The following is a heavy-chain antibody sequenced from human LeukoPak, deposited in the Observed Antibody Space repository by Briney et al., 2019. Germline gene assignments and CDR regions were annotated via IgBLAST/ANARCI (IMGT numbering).Heavy chain of an antibody. CDR2: ICTSGST. D-gene: IGHD4-23*01. CDR3: ARDHGYGGNPLFDY. V-gene: IGHV4-61*02. Sequence: PSETLSLTCTVSGGSISSIIYCWNWIRQPAGKGLDWIGRICTSGSTSYKPSLETRVTISVDTSKNQFSLKLTSVTAADTAVYYCARDHGYGGNPLFDYWGQGTLVTVSS. J-gene: IGHJ4*02. CDR1: GGSISSIIYC.